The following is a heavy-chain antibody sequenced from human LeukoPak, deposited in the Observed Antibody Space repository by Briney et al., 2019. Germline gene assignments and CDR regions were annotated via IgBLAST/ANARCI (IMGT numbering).Heavy chain of an antibody. V-gene: IGHV4-4*02. J-gene: IGHJ4*02. CDR1: GGSISSSNW. CDR2: IYHSGST. D-gene: IGHD6-19*01. Sequence: PSETLSLTCAVSGGSISSSNWWSWVRQPPGKGLEWFGDIYHSGSTNYNPSLKSRVTISVDKSKNQFSLKLSSVTAADTAVYYCASLPISKRSRYSSGWYPPHPDVDYWGQGTLVTVSS. CDR3: ASLPISKRSRYSSGWYPPHPDVDY.